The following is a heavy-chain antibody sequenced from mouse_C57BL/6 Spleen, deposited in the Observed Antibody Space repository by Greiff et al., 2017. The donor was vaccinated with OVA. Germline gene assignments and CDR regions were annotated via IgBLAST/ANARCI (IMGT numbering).Heavy chain of an antibody. CDR3: ARDDGYPFAY. J-gene: IGHJ3*01. Sequence: EVQLQESGPVLVKPGASVKMSCKASGYTFTDYYMNWVKQSHGKSLEWIGVINPYNGGTSYNQKFKGKATLTADKSSSTAYMQLSSLTSEDSAVYFCARDDGYPFAYWGQGTLVTVSA. V-gene: IGHV1-19*01. CDR1: GYTFTDYY. D-gene: IGHD2-3*01. CDR2: INPYNGGT.